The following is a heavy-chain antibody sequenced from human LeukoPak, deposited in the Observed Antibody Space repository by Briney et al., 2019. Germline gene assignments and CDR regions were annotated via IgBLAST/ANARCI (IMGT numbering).Heavy chain of an antibody. D-gene: IGHD3-16*02. CDR1: GDSISSNNYY. CDR3: ARHLRYYDNVWGSYRLSTFDY. J-gene: IGHJ4*02. CDR2: ISYRAPT. V-gene: IGHV4-39*01. Sequence: PSQSLSLTCTVSGDSISSNNYYWGWIRHPPGKGLEGIGCISYRAPTSTNSSLKSPVTISADTYKNQFSLKLSSVTAAVTAVYYCARHLRYYDNVWGSYRLSTFDYWGQRTLVTVSS.